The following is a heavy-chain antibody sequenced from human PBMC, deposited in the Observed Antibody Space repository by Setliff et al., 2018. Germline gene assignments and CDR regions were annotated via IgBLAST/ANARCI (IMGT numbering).Heavy chain of an antibody. V-gene: IGHV4-34*01. Sequence: ETLSLTCAVYGESFSGHYWSWIRQPPGKGLEWIGEINHSGSTNYNPSLKSRVTISVDTSKNQFSLKLSSVAAADTAVYYCARQKYWSGYYGEGYYYYMDVWGKGTTVTVSS. D-gene: IGHD3-3*01. CDR3: ARQKYWSGYYGEGYYYYMDV. CDR1: GESFSGHY. CDR2: INHSGST. J-gene: IGHJ6*03.